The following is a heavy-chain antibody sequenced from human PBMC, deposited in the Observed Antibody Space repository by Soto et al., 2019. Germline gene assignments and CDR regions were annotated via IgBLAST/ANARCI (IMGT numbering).Heavy chain of an antibody. J-gene: IGHJ6*03. V-gene: IGHV3-23*01. CDR1: GFTFSSYA. Sequence: TGGSLRLSCAASGFTFSSYAMSWVRQAPGKGLEWVSAISGSGGSTYYADSVKGRFTISRDNSKNTLYLQMNSLRAEDTAVYYCAKDPPRGYDDYYYYYYMGVWGKGTTVTVSS. CDR2: ISGSGGST. CDR3: AKDPPRGYDDYYYYYYMGV. D-gene: IGHD5-12*01.